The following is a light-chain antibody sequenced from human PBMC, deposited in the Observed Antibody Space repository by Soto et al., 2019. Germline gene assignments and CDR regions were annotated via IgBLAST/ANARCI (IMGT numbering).Light chain of an antibody. Sequence: EIVLTQSPATLSLSPGERATLSCRASQSVSSYLAWYQQKPGQAPRLFIYDASNRATGIPARFSGSGSGTDFTLTISSLEPEDFAVYYCQQRSNWPPGLTFCGGTKVEIK. V-gene: IGKV3-11*01. CDR3: QQRSNWPPGLT. CDR2: DAS. J-gene: IGKJ4*01. CDR1: QSVSSY.